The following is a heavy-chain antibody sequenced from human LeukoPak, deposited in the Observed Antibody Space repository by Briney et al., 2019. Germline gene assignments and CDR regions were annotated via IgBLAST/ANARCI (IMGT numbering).Heavy chain of an antibody. D-gene: IGHD4-17*01. J-gene: IGHJ4*02. Sequence: GGSLRLSCAASGFTFSSYGMSWVRQAPGKGLEWVSAISGSGGSTYSADSVKGRFTISRDNSKNTLYLQMNSLRAEDTAVYYCAITRLYGDYTDHDYWGQGTLVAVSS. CDR1: GFTFSSYG. CDR3: AITRLYGDYTDHDY. CDR2: ISGSGGST. V-gene: IGHV3-23*01.